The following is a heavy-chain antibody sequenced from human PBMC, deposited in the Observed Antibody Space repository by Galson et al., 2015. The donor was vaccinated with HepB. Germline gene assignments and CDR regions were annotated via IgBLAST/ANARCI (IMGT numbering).Heavy chain of an antibody. V-gene: IGHV3-21*01. Sequence: SLRLSCAASGFTFSNYSMNWVRQAPGKGLEWVSSVSSTSSYTFYADSLKGRFTVSRDNAKNSLYLQMNSLRADDTAVYYCARGYFDYWGQGTLVTVSS. CDR3: ARGYFDY. CDR2: VSSTSSYT. D-gene: IGHD2-15*01. CDR1: GFTFSNYS. J-gene: IGHJ4*02.